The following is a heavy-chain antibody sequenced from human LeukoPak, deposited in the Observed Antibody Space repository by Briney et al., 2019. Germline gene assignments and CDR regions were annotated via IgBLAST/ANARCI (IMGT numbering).Heavy chain of an antibody. V-gene: IGHV4-4*02. D-gene: IGHD5-18*01. CDR1: GGSISSSNW. Sequence: KPSETLSLTCAVSGGSISSSNWWSWVRQPPGKGLEWIGEIYHSGSTNYNPSLKSRVTISVDKSKNQFSLKLSSVTAADTAVYYCASLTDSQALDDYWGQGTLVTVSS. CDR2: IYHSGST. J-gene: IGHJ4*02. CDR3: ASLTDSQALDDY.